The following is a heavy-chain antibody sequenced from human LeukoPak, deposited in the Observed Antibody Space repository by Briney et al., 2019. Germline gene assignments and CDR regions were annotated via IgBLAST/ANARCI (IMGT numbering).Heavy chain of an antibody. V-gene: IGHV1-69*13. Sequence: PGASVTVSCKASGGTFSSYAISWVRQAPGQGLEWMGGIIPIFGTANYAQKFQGRVTITADESTSTAYMELSSLRSEDTAVYYCARGQGPYYDSSGYQYWGQGTLVTVSS. CDR1: GGTFSSYA. D-gene: IGHD3-22*01. CDR3: ARGQGPYYDSSGYQY. J-gene: IGHJ4*02. CDR2: IIPIFGTA.